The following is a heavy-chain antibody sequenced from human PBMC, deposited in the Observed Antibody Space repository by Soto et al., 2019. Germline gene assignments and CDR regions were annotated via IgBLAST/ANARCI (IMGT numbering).Heavy chain of an antibody. CDR2: INHSGST. V-gene: IGHV4-34*01. D-gene: IGHD4-4*01. J-gene: IGHJ5*02. Sequence: SETLSLTSAGYGVSFSGYYWSLIRQPPGKGLEWIGEINHSGSTNYNPSLKSRVTISVDTSKNQFSLKLSSVTAADTAVYYCARDPVTYNWFDPWGQGTLVTVSS. CDR1: GVSFSGYY. CDR3: ARDPVTYNWFDP.